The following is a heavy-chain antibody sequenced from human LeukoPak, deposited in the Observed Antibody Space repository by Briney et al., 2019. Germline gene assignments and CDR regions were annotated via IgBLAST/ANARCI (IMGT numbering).Heavy chain of an antibody. CDR3: ARDEGVPSPYYMDV. Sequence: PSETLSLTCTVSGGSISSGGYYWSWIRQPPGKGLEWIGYIYHSGSTYYNPSLKSRVTISVDRSKNQFSLKLSSVTAADTAVYYCARDEGVPSPYYMDVWGKGTTVTVSS. D-gene: IGHD2-2*01. J-gene: IGHJ6*03. V-gene: IGHV4-30-2*01. CDR1: GGSISSGGYY. CDR2: IYHSGST.